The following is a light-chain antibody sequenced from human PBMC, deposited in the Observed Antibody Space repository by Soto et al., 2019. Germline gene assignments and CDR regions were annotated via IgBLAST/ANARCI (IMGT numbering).Light chain of an antibody. CDR2: GAS. V-gene: IGKV3-20*01. CDR3: QHYGSSPQPWT. Sequence: TQSPATLSVSPGERAALSCRAIQSVSTNLAWYQQKPGQAPRLLIFGASTRATGIPDRFSGSGSGTNFTLTISRLEPEDFAVYYCQHYGSSPQPWTFGQGTKVDIK. J-gene: IGKJ1*01. CDR1: QSVSTN.